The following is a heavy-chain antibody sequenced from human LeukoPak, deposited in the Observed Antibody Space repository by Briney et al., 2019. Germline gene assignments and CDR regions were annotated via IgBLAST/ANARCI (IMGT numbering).Heavy chain of an antibody. CDR2: IYHSGST. D-gene: IGHD1-26*01. CDR3: ARDEGANFFDY. V-gene: IGHV4-38-2*02. Sequence: HPSETLSLTCAVSGDSISSDYYWAWIRQPPGKGLEWIESIYHSGSTYYNPSLKSRVTISVDTSKNQFSLELSSVTAADTAVYYCARDEGANFFDYWGQGTLVTVSS. J-gene: IGHJ4*02. CDR1: GDSISSDYY.